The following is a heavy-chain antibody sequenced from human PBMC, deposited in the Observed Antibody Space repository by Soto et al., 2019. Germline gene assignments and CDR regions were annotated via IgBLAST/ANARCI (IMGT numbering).Heavy chain of an antibody. CDR1: GGTFSSYA. CDR3: ARGGVVVPAAIRPHYFDY. J-gene: IGHJ4*02. D-gene: IGHD2-2*02. V-gene: IGHV1-69*13. Sequence: SVKVSCKASGGTFSSYAISWVRQAPGQGLEWMGGIIPIFGTANYAQKFQGRVTITADESTSTAYMELSSLRSEDAAVYYCARGGVVVPAAIRPHYFDYWGQGTLVTVSS. CDR2: IIPIFGTA.